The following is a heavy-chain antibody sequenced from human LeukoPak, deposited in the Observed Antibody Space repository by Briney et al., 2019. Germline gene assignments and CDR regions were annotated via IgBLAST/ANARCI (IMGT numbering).Heavy chain of an antibody. CDR3: ARGGTSGSYYGSFY. J-gene: IGHJ4*02. CDR2: IIPIFGTA. Sequence: SVKVSCKASGGTFSSYAISWVRQAPGQGLEWMGGIIPIFGTANYAQKFQGRVTITADESTSAAYMELSSLRSEDTAVYYCARGGTSGSYYGSFYWGQGTLVTVSS. CDR1: GGTFSSYA. V-gene: IGHV1-69*13. D-gene: IGHD1-26*01.